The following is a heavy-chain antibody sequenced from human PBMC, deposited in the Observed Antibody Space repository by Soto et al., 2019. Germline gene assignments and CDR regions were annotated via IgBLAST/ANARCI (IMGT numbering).Heavy chain of an antibody. J-gene: IGHJ4*02. CDR2: ISSSSSYI. CDR3: ARAPYGDYFFEN. D-gene: IGHD4-17*01. V-gene: IGHV3-21*01. CDR1: GFTFSSYS. Sequence: GGSLRLSCAASGFTFSSYSMNWVRQAPGKGLEWVSSISSSSSYIYYADSVKGRFTISRDNAKNSLYLQMNSLRAEDTAVYYCARAPYGDYFFENWGQGTLVTVSS.